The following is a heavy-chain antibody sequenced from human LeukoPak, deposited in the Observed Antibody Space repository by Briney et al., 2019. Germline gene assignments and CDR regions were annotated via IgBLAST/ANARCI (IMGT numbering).Heavy chain of an antibody. J-gene: IGHJ5*02. CDR1: GGSISSSGYY. Sequence: PREPLSLTCTVSGGSISSSGYYWGWIRQPPGKGLEWIASIYYSGSTYYNPSLKSRVTISVDTSKNQLSLKLSSLTAADTAVYYCARHEYSGSYYGLSWFDPWGQGTLVTVSS. CDR2: IYYSGST. V-gene: IGHV4-39*01. CDR3: ARHEYSGSYYGLSWFDP. D-gene: IGHD1-26*01.